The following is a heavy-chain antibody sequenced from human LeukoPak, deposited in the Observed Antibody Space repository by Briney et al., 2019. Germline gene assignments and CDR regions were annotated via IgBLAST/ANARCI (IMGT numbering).Heavy chain of an antibody. J-gene: IGHJ4*02. CDR2: ISTSGTTT. V-gene: IGHV3-48*02. D-gene: IGHD2-21*02. CDR3: ARVSSMVTHNDY. Sequence: GGSLRLSCTAPGFTFDMYSMNWVRQAPGKGLEWVSYISTSGTTTYYADSVRGRFTISRDNAKNSLYLQMNSLRDEDTALYFCARVSSMVTHNDYWGRGTLAAVSS. CDR1: GFTFDMYS.